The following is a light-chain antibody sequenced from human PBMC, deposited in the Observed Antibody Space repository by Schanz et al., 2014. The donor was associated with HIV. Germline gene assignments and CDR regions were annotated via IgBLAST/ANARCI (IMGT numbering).Light chain of an antibody. CDR1: SSDVGGYNY. V-gene: IGLV2-14*03. CDR2: DVS. CDR3: CSYVPGGTYV. Sequence: QSALTQPASVSGSPGQSVTISCTGTSSDVGGYNYVSWYQQHPGKAPKLMIYDVSNRPSGVSDRFSGSKSGNTASLTISGLQAEDDADYYCCSYVPGGTYVFGTGTKVTVL. J-gene: IGLJ1*01.